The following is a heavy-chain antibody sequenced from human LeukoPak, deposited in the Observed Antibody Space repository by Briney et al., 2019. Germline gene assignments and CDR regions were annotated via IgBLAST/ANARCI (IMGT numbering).Heavy chain of an antibody. D-gene: IGHD1-26*01. CDR1: GFTFSSYW. Sequence: GGSLRLSCAASGFTFSSYWMSWVRQAPGKGLEWVANIKQDGSEKYYVDSVKGRFTISRDNAKNTLYLQMNSLRAEDTAVYYCARRVGGGAPYYFDYWGQGTLVTVSS. CDR3: ARRVGGGAPYYFDY. CDR2: IKQDGSEK. J-gene: IGHJ4*02. V-gene: IGHV3-7*01.